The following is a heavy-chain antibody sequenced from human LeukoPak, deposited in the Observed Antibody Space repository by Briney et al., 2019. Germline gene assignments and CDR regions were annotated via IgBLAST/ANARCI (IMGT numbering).Heavy chain of an antibody. Sequence: ASETLSLTCTVSGGSISSGGYYWSWMRQHRGKGLEWIGYIYYSGSTYYNPSLKSRVTISVDTSKNQFSLKLSSVTAADTAVYYCASSRRGYSYGVNFDYWGQGTLVTVSS. V-gene: IGHV4-31*03. CDR1: GGSISSGGYY. CDR3: ASSRRGYSYGVNFDY. CDR2: IYYSGST. J-gene: IGHJ4*02. D-gene: IGHD5-18*01.